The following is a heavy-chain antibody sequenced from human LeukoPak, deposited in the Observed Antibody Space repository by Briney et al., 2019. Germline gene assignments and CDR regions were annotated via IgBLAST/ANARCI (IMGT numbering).Heavy chain of an antibody. D-gene: IGHD4-17*01. CDR2: IHYSGTT. Sequence: SETLSLTCTVSGGSISSSGYYWGWIRQPPGKGLECIGSIHYSGTTYDNPSLKSRVTLSVDTSKNQFSLNLSSVTAADTAVYYCASNPTPPYWYFDLWGRGTLVTVSS. V-gene: IGHV4-39*07. CDR1: GGSISSSGYY. CDR3: ASNPTPPYWYFDL. J-gene: IGHJ2*01.